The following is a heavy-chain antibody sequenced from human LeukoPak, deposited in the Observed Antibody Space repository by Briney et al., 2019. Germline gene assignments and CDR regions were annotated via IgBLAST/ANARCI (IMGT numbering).Heavy chain of an antibody. J-gene: IGHJ3*02. D-gene: IGHD6-19*01. CDR3: VKRRGESSGWGAFDI. CDR2: ISGSGHST. Sequence: PGGSLRLSCAASGFTFSTYAMSWVRQAPGKGLEWVSAISGSGHSTFYADSVKGRFTISSDSSKNTLYLQMNRLRAEDTAVYYCVKRRGESSGWGAFDIWGQGTMVTVSS. CDR1: GFTFSTYA. V-gene: IGHV3-23*01.